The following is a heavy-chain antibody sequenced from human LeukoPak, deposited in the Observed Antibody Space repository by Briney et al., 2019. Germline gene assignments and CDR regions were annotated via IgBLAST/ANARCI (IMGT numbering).Heavy chain of an antibody. D-gene: IGHD3-10*01. CDR3: ARVGYYYGSGSYLIDY. CDR2: INHSGST. V-gene: IGHV4-34*01. J-gene: IGHJ4*02. Sequence: PSETLSLTCAVYGGSFSGYYWSWIRQRPGQGLGRIGEINHSGSTNYNPSLKSRGTISVDTSKNQFSLKLSSVTAADTAVYYCARVGYYYGSGSYLIDYWGQGTLVTVSS. CDR1: GGSFSGYY.